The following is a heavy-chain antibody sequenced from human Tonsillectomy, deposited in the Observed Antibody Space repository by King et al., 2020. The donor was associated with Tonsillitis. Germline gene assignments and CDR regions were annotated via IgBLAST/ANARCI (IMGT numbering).Heavy chain of an antibody. CDR2: ISYDGVNK. D-gene: IGHD3-10*01. CDR1: GFTFSNYG. Sequence: VQLVESGGGVVQPGRSLSLSCAASGFTFSNYGMHWVLQAPGKGLEWVALISYDGVNKYYADSVKGRFTISRDNSKNTLYLQMNSLRAEDTAVYYCARERLAYYYGSGTYFQAFDYWGQGTLVTVSS. V-gene: IGHV3-30*05. CDR3: ARERLAYYYGSGTYFQAFDY. J-gene: IGHJ4*02.